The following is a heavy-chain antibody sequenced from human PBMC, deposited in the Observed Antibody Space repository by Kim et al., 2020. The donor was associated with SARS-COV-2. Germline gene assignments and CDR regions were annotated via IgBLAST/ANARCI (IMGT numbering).Heavy chain of an antibody. CDR1: EFTFSSSW. D-gene: IGHD6-19*01. J-gene: IGHJ6*02. V-gene: IGHV3-7*03. CDR3: AKGVAVAPHYYYHYGMDV. Sequence: GGSLRLSCAASEFTFSSSWMTWVRQAPGKGLEWVASIKQDAYERYYVYSLRGRFTISRDNAKNLLYLQMNSLRPEDTAIYYCAKGVAVAPHYYYHYGMDVWGQGTTVTVSS. CDR2: IKQDAYER.